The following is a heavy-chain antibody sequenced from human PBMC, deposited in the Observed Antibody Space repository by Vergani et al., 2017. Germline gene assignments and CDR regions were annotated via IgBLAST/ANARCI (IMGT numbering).Heavy chain of an antibody. D-gene: IGHD3-10*01. V-gene: IGHV4-59*01. Sequence: QVRLQESGPGLVKPSETLSLTCSVSGGSMSGYYWSWIRQPPGKELEWIGYMYHSGSTNYNPSLETRVTISGDTSKNQFSLKLNAVTAADTAVYYGGRGADVYGLGRRLLDLWGQGILVTVSS. CDR1: GGSMSGYY. J-gene: IGHJ5*02. CDR2: MYHSGST. CDR3: GRGADVYGLGRRLLDL.